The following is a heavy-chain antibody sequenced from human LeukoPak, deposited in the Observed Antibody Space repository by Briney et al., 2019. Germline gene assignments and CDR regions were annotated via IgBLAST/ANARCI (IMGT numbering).Heavy chain of an antibody. D-gene: IGHD3-9*01. CDR1: GFTFSSYG. V-gene: IGHV3-30*18. CDR3: AKGRSPFRDILPGDIDY. CDR2: ISYDGSNK. J-gene: IGHJ4*02. Sequence: GGSLRLSCAASGFTFSSYGMHWVRQAPGKGLEWVAVISYDGSNKYYADSVKGRFTISSDNSKNTLYLQMNRLRAEDTAVYYCAKGRSPFRDILPGDIDYWGQGTLVTVSS.